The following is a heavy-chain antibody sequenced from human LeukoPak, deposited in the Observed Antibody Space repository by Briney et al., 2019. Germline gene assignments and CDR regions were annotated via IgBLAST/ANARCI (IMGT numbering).Heavy chain of an antibody. CDR1: GYSFNSYW. V-gene: IGHV5-51*01. CDR2: IYLGDSDT. J-gene: IGHJ4*02. D-gene: IGHD6-19*01. CDR3: ARHPSYTSGWPLDY. Sequence: GESLKISCKGSGYSFNSYWIGWVRQLPGKGLEWMGIIYLGDSDTRYSPSFQGQVTISADKSISTAYLQWSSLKASDTAMYYCARHPSYTSGWPLDYWGQGTLVTVSS.